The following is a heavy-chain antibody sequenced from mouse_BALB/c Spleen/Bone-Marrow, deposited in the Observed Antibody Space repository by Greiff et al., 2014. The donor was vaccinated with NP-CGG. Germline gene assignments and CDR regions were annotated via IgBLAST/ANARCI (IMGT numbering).Heavy chain of an antibody. CDR1: GYSFTGYT. CDR3: ARDYYGFSYGFAY. J-gene: IGHJ3*01. V-gene: IGHV1-18*01. D-gene: IGHD1-1*01. CDR2: INPYNGGT. Sequence: EVQRVESGPELVKPGASMKISCKASGYSFTGYTMNWVKQSHGKNLEWIGLINPYNGGTSYNQKFKGKATLTVDKSSSTAYMELLSLTSEDSAVYYCARDYYGFSYGFAYWGQGTLVTVSA.